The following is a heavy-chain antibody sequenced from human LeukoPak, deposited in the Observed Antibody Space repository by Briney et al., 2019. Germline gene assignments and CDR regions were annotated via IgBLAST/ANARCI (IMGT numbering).Heavy chain of an antibody. Sequence: GGTLRLSCAASGFTFSSYAMSWGRQAPGKGLKWLSAIRGRGGITYYADSVNGRFTISRDSSKNTLYLQMNSLRAEDTAVSYCAKSVFRPNYYAMSGFYVYYFDSWGQGVLVTVSS. CDR3: AKSVFRPNYYAMSGFYVYYFDS. CDR1: GFTFSSYA. V-gene: IGHV3-23*01. CDR2: IRGRGGIT. J-gene: IGHJ4*02. D-gene: IGHD3-22*01.